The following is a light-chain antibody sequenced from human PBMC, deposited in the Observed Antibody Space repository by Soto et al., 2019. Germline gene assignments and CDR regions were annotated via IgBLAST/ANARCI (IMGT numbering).Light chain of an antibody. V-gene: IGLV2-11*01. CDR2: DVN. CDR1: SSDVGRYNF. Sequence: QSALTQPRSVSGSPGQSVTISCTGTSSDVGRYNFVSWYQQHPGKVPRLIIYDVNKRSSGVPDRFSGSKSGNTASLAISGLQAEDEADYYCCSYADTFYVFGTGTKLTVL. CDR3: CSYADTFYV. J-gene: IGLJ1*01.